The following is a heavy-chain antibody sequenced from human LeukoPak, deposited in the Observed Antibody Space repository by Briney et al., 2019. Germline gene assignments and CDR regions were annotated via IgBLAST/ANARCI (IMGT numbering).Heavy chain of an antibody. CDR1: GGSISSYY. Sequence: SETLSLTCTVSGGSISSYYWSWIRQPPGKGPEWIGYIYYRGSTNYSPSLKSRVTISVDTSKNQFSLKLSSVTAADTAVYYCARGIYSGYDFRFDYWGQGTLVTVSS. CDR2: IYYRGST. J-gene: IGHJ4*02. V-gene: IGHV4-59*01. CDR3: ARGIYSGYDFRFDY. D-gene: IGHD5-12*01.